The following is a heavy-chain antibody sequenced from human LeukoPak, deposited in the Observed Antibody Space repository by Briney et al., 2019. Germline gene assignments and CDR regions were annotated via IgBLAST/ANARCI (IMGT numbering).Heavy chain of an antibody. J-gene: IGHJ6*02. CDR2: IYSGGST. CDR3: ARVGYCSSTSCWYYYYGMDV. Sequence: HPGGSLRLSCAASGFTVSSNYMSWVRQAPGKGLEWVSVIYSGGSTYYADSVKGRFTISRDNSKNTLYLQMNSLRAEDTAVYYCARVGYCSSTSCWYYYYGMDVWGQGTTVTVSS. CDR1: GFTVSSNY. V-gene: IGHV3-53*01. D-gene: IGHD2-2*01.